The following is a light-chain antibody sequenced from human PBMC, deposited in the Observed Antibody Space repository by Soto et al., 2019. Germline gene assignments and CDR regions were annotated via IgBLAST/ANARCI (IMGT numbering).Light chain of an antibody. Sequence: EVVLTQSPGTLSLSPEERATLSCRASQAVSSILLAWYQQKPGQAPRLLIYGASSRATGIPDRFSGSGSGTDFTLTVSRLETEDFAVYYCQQHGTSPIFGGGTKVEIK. CDR3: QQHGTSPI. J-gene: IGKJ4*01. CDR2: GAS. CDR1: QAVSSIL. V-gene: IGKV3-20*01.